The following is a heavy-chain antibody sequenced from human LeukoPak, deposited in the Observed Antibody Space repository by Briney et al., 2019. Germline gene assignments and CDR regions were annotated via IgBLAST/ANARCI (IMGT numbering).Heavy chain of an antibody. CDR1: GYSFTSYW. D-gene: IGHD6-19*01. V-gene: IGHV5-51*01. CDR2: IYPGDSDT. Sequence: GESLKISCEGFGYSFTSYWIGWVRQMPGKGLEWMGIIYPGDSDTRYSPSFQGQVTISADKSISTAYLQWSSLKASDTAMYYCASRSGWYLGAFDIWGQGTMVTVSS. CDR3: ASRSGWYLGAFDI. J-gene: IGHJ3*02.